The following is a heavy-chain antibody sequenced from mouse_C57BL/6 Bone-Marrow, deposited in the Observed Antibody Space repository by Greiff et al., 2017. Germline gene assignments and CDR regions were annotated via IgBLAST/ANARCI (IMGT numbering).Heavy chain of an antibody. Sequence: VKLQESGAELVKPGASVKLSCKASGYTFTSYWMHWVKQRPGRGLEWIGRIDPNSGGTKYTEKFKSKATLPVDKPSSTAYMQLSSLTSEDSAVYYGARNGSSQCYFDYWGQGTTLPVSS. CDR3: ARNGSSQCYFDY. D-gene: IGHD1-1*01. V-gene: IGHV1-72*01. CDR1: GYTFTSYW. CDR2: IDPNSGGT. J-gene: IGHJ2*01.